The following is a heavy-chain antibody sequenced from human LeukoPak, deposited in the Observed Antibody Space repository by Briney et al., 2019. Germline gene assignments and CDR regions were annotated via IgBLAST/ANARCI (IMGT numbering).Heavy chain of an antibody. V-gene: IGHV1-18*01. Sequence: ASVKVSCKASGYTFTSYGISWVRQAPGQGLEWMGWISAYNGSTNYAQKLQGRVTMTADTSTSTAYMELRSLRSDDTAVYYCARANWDYYDSSGYDYWGQGTLVTVSS. CDR1: GYTFTSYG. D-gene: IGHD3-22*01. CDR3: ARANWDYYDSSGYDY. J-gene: IGHJ4*02. CDR2: ISAYNGST.